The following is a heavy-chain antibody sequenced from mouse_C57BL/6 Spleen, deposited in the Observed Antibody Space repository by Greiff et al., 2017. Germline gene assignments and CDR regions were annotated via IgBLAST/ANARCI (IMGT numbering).Heavy chain of an antibody. CDR2: IDPENGDT. CDR1: GFNIKDDY. J-gene: IGHJ2*01. D-gene: IGHD1-1*01. V-gene: IGHV14-4*01. CDR3: TTGVGPTFDY. Sequence: EVKLQESGAELVRPGASVKLSCTASGFNIKDDYMHWVKQRPEQGLEWIGWIDPENGDTEYASKFQGKATITADTSSNTAYLQLSSLTSEDTAVYYCTTGVGPTFDYWGQGTTLTVSS.